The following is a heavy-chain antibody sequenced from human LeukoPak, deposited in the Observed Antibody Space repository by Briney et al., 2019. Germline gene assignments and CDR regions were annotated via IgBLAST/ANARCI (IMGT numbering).Heavy chain of an antibody. D-gene: IGHD3-3*01. CDR2: IYYSGST. V-gene: IGHV4-59*01. J-gene: IGHJ6*04. Sequence: SETLSLTCTVSGGSISSYYWSWIRQPPGEGLEWIGYIYYSGSTNYNPSLKSRVTISVDTSKNQFSLKLSSVTAADTAVYYCARGVTIFGVVMDVWGKGTTVTVSS. CDR1: GGSISSYY. CDR3: ARGVTIFGVVMDV.